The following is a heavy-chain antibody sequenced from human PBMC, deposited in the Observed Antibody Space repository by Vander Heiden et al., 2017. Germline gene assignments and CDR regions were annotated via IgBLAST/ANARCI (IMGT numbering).Heavy chain of an antibody. CDR3: SSPIAAAGPYYGMDV. Sequence: EVQLVESGGGLAKPGESLRLSCAASGFTFANAWLSWVRQAPGKGLEWVGRIKSNTDAGTTEYAAPGKGRFTISRDDAKNTLYMQMHRLKIEDTAVYYCSSPIAAAGPYYGMDVWGQGTTVTVYS. CDR1: GFTFANAW. J-gene: IGHJ6*02. D-gene: IGHD6-13*01. CDR2: IKSNTDAGTT. V-gene: IGHV3-15*01.